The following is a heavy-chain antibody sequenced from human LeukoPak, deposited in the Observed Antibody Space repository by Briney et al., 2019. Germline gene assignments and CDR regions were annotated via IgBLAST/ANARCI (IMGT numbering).Heavy chain of an antibody. D-gene: IGHD2-15*01. J-gene: IGHJ4*02. CDR3: AKQVGYCSSGTCYFDY. V-gene: IGHV3-23*01. CDR2: ILGAGRST. CDR1: GFTFSHYA. Sequence: GDSLRLSCAASGFTFSHYAMSWVRQAPGRGPEWVSSILGAGRSTYYPDSLRGRFTISRDNSKNTLYLQMNSLGVEDTAVYYCAKQVGYCSSGTCYFDYWGQGILVAVSS.